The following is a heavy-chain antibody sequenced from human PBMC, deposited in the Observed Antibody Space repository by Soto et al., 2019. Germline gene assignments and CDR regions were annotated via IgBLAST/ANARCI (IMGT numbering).Heavy chain of an antibody. V-gene: IGHV1-69*13. J-gene: IGHJ6*02. Sequence: SSVKVSCKASGGTFSSYAISWVRQAPGQGLEWMGGIIPIFGTANYAQKFQGRVTITADESTSTAYMELSSLRSEDTAVYYCARDKERKWAVAAIYYGMDVWAQGTTVTVS. CDR2: IIPIFGTA. D-gene: IGHD6-19*01. CDR3: ARDKERKWAVAAIYYGMDV. CDR1: GGTFSSYA.